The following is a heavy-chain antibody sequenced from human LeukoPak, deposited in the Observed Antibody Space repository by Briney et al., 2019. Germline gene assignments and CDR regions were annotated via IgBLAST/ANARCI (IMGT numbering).Heavy chain of an antibody. J-gene: IGHJ4*02. D-gene: IGHD3-10*01. CDR2: ISDNGGST. Sequence: PGGSLRLSCAASGFTFSSYVMNWVRQAGKGLEWVSAISDNGGSTYYAGSLKGRFTISRDNSKNTLYLQMNSLRAEDTAVYYCAKGKGTSAGSFDYWGQGTRVTVSS. CDR3: AKGKGTSAGSFDY. V-gene: IGHV3-23*01. CDR1: GFTFSSYV.